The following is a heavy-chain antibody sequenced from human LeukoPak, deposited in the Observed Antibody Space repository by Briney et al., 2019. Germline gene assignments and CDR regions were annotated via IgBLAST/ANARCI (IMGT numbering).Heavy chain of an antibody. CDR2: ISSSTNTI. Sequence: GGSLRLSCAASGFTFSSYSMNWVRQAPGKRLEMVSYISSSTNTIYYADSVKGRFTISRDNAKNSLFLQMNSLRDEDTAVYYCARGGYGANDDAFDIWGQGTMVTVSS. CDR1: GFTFSSYS. D-gene: IGHD4-23*01. V-gene: IGHV3-48*02. J-gene: IGHJ3*02. CDR3: ARGGYGANDDAFDI.